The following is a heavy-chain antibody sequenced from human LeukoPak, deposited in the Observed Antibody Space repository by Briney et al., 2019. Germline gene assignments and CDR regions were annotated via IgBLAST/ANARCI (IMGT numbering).Heavy chain of an antibody. J-gene: IGHJ6*03. V-gene: IGHV3-23*01. Sequence: GGSLRLSCAASGISFSSYAMSWVRQAPGKGLEWVSSISGSGGSTYYADSVKGRFTISRDNSKNTLYLQINSLRADDTAVFYCAKGGHIVPYCYYYMDVWGKGTTVTVSS. CDR3: AKGGHIVPYCYYYMDV. CDR2: ISGSGGST. CDR1: GISFSSYA. D-gene: IGHD3-16*02.